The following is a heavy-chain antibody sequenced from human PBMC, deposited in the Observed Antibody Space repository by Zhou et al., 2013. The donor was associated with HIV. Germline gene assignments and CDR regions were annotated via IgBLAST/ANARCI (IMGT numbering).Heavy chain of an antibody. CDR2: IIPMLDIT. D-gene: IGHD3-16*01. Sequence: QVQLVQSGTEVKKPGSSMKVSCTPSGGTFNSYAINWVRQAPGQGLEWMGRIIPMLDITNYAPNFQGRVTISADKSTSTVYMDLGSLRPDDTAVYYCARGVGLDLYYFDSWGQGTLVTVSS. J-gene: IGHJ4*02. CDR3: ARGVGLDLYYFDS. V-gene: IGHV1-69*04. CDR1: GGTFNSYA.